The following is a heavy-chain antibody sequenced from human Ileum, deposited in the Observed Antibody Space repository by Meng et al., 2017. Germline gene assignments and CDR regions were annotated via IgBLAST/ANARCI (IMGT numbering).Heavy chain of an antibody. D-gene: IGHD7-27*01. V-gene: IGHV4-61*01. CDR2: AST. CDR1: GASVTTSHYQ. J-gene: IGHJ4*02. Sequence: QVHLEEAGSVLVRPSAPISRMCTVSGASVTTSHYQWGWIRQPPGKGLEWIGYASTNYNPSLKSRLTISLDTSKNQVSLKLTSVTAADTAVYYCARDHWGSLDYWGQGILVTVSS. CDR3: ARDHWGSLDY.